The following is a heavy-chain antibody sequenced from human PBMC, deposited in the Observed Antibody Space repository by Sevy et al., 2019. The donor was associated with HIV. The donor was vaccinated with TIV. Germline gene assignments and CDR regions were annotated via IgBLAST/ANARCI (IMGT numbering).Heavy chain of an antibody. J-gene: IGHJ4*02. CDR3: SRDLPSGWWGGVDY. V-gene: IGHV3-30-3*01. CDR2: ISYDGSNK. D-gene: IGHD6-19*01. Sequence: GGSLRLSCAASGFTFSNYTIHWVRQAPGKGLEWVAVISYDGSNKYYADSVEGRFTVSRDNSKNTLYLQMNSLRAEDTAVYYCSRDLPSGWWGGVDYWGQRTLVTVSS. CDR1: GFTFSNYT.